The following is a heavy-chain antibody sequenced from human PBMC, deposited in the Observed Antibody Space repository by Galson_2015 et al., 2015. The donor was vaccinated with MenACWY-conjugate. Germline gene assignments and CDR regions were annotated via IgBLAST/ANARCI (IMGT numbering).Heavy chain of an antibody. V-gene: IGHV3-48*03. Sequence: SLRLSCAASGFTFTGYEFNWVRQAPGKGLEWLSYISESGSPIYYADSVKGRFTISKDNIKKSLFLEMNSLRAGGTGVYYCARVGTWIHQYFYYMDVWGKGTTITVSS. CDR3: ARVGTWIHQYFYYMDV. J-gene: IGHJ6*03. CDR2: ISESGSPI. CDR1: GFTFTGYE. D-gene: IGHD5-18*01.